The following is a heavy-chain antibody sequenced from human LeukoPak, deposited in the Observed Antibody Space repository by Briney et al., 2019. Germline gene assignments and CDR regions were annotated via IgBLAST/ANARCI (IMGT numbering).Heavy chain of an antibody. D-gene: IGHD3-9*01. CDR3: ARDETVYYLRTSVY. J-gene: IGHJ4*02. Sequence: GGSLRLSCEASGFTFSSYVMSCVRQAPGKGLEWVSAISGSGDGTYYADSVKGRFTISRDNSKNTLYLQMNSLRAEDTALYYCARDETVYYLRTSVYWGQGTLVTVSS. CDR2: ISGSGDGT. CDR1: GFTFSSYV. V-gene: IGHV3-23*01.